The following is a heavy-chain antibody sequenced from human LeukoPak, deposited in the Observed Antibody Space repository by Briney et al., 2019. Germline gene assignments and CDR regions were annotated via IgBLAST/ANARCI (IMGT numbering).Heavy chain of an antibody. Sequence: MPSETLSLTCTVSGGSISSYYWSWIRQPPGKGLEWIGYIYYSGSTNYNPSLKSRVTISVDTSKNQFSLKLSSVTAADTAVYYCARANYDYVWGSYRVSYFDYRGQGTLVTVSS. V-gene: IGHV4-59*01. CDR1: GGSISSYY. D-gene: IGHD3-16*02. J-gene: IGHJ4*02. CDR2: IYYSGST. CDR3: ARANYDYVWGSYRVSYFDY.